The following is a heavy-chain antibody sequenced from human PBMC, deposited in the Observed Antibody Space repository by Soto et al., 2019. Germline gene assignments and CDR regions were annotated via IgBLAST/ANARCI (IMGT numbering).Heavy chain of an antibody. CDR3: ARGIVVVVAATYYGMDV. Sequence: GPPVKVSCKASGGTFSSYAISWVRQAPGQGLEWMGGIIPIFGTANYAQKFQGRVAITADESTSTAYMELSSLRSEDTAVYYCARGIVVVVAATYYGMDVWGQGTTVTVSS. D-gene: IGHD2-15*01. J-gene: IGHJ6*02. CDR1: GGTFSSYA. V-gene: IGHV1-69*13. CDR2: IIPIFGTA.